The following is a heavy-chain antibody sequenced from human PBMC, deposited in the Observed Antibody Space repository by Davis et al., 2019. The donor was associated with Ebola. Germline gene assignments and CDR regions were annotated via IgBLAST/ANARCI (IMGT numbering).Heavy chain of an antibody. CDR3: ARDSGRNYSPGYYGMDV. V-gene: IGHV3-74*01. CDR2: INSDGSDT. CDR1: GFTFSSYW. Sequence: PGGSLRLSCAASGFTFSSYWMHWVRQAPGKGLMWVSRINSDGSDTIYADSVKGRFTVSRDNAKNTLYLKMSSLRAEDTAVYYCARDSGRNYSPGYYGMDVWGQGTTVTVSS. J-gene: IGHJ6*02. D-gene: IGHD1-7*01.